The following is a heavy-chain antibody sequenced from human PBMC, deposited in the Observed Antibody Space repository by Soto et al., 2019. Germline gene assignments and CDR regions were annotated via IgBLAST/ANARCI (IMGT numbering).Heavy chain of an antibody. CDR2: VYHSGST. V-gene: IGHV4-4*02. CDR3: AREGLTGTIGLYYYYGMDV. J-gene: IGHJ6*02. CDR1: GDSISSTFW. D-gene: IGHD1-7*01. Sequence: PSETLSLTCRVSGDSISSTFWWTWVRQPPGKGLEWIGEVYHSGSTRYNPSLKGRVTISVDTSKNQFSLKLSSVTAADTAVYYCAREGLTGTIGLYYYYGMDVWGQGTTVTVSS.